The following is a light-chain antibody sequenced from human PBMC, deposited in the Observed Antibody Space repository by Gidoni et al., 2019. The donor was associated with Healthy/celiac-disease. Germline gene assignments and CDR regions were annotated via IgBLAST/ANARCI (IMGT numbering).Light chain of an antibody. CDR2: WAS. CDR1: QSVLYSSNNKNY. V-gene: IGKV4-1*01. J-gene: IGKJ2*01. Sequence: DIVMTQSPDSLPVSLGERATINCKSSQSVLYSSNNKNYLAWYQQKPGQPPKLLIYWASTRESGVPDRFSGSGSGTDFTLTISSLQAEDVAVYYCQQYYSTPPTFXQXTKLEIK. CDR3: QQYYSTPPT.